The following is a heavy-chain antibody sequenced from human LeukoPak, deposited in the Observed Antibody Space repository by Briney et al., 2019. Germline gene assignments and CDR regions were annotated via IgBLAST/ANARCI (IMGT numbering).Heavy chain of an antibody. D-gene: IGHD3-22*01. CDR3: TTDYYDSSGYVF. V-gene: IGHV3-15*07. Sequence: GGSLRLSCAASGFTFSNAWMNWDRQAPGKGLEWVGRIKTKTANGTIDYAASVKGRFTISRDDSKNMLYLQMNSLKTEDTAVYFCTTDYYDSSGYVFWGQGTLVTVSS. CDR2: IKTKTANGTI. J-gene: IGHJ4*02. CDR1: GFTFSNAW.